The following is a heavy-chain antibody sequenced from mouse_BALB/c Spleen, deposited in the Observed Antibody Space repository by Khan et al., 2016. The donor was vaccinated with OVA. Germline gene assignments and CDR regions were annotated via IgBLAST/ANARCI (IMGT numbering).Heavy chain of an antibody. D-gene: IGHD2-13*01. Sequence: EVELVASGGGLVKPGGSLKLSCAASGFTFSDYYMYWVRQTPEKRLEWVATISDGGRYTYYPDSVKGRFTISRDDAKNNLYLQMSSLKSEDTAMYYCARGYYGDPFAYWGQGTLVTVSA. CDR3: ARGYYGDPFAY. CDR1: GFTFSDYY. V-gene: IGHV5-4*02. CDR2: ISDGGRYT. J-gene: IGHJ3*01.